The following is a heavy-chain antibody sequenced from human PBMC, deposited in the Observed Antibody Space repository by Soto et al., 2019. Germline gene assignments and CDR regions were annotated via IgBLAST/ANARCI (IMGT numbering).Heavy chain of an antibody. D-gene: IGHD6-13*01. Sequence: QVQLQQWGAGLLKPSETLSLTCAVYGGSFSGYYWSWILQPPVKVLEWIGEINHSGSTNYNPSLKSRVTISVDTSKNQVSLKLSSVPAADTAVYYCARATVAAAGTRFDPSGQGTLVTVSA. J-gene: IGHJ5*02. CDR1: GGSFSGYY. CDR2: INHSGST. CDR3: ARATVAAAGTRFDP. V-gene: IGHV4-34*01.